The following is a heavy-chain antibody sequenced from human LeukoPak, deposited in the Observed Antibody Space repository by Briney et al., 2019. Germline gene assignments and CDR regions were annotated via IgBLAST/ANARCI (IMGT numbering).Heavy chain of an antibody. CDR1: GYTFTRYY. V-gene: IGHV1-46*01. CDR3: ARGRTTKPNTNYDILTLENP. CDR2: INPSGGGT. Sequence: ASVKVSCKASGYTFTRYYMHWVRQAPGQGLEWLGIINPSGGGTSYAQKFQGRVTMTRDTSTSTVYMGLSSLRSEDTAVYYCARGRTTKPNTNYDILTLENPWGQGTLVTVSS. D-gene: IGHD3-9*01. J-gene: IGHJ5*02.